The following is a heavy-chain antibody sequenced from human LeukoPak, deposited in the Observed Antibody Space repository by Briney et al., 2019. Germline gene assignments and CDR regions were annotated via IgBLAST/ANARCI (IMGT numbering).Heavy chain of an antibody. CDR3: ARDGYSYGLGERNYYYYYMDV. D-gene: IGHD5-18*01. CDR1: GFTFDDYC. V-gene: IGHV3-20*04. J-gene: IGHJ6*03. CDR2: INCNGGST. Sequence: AGSLSLSCAASGFTFDDYCMSWFRQAPAKGLEWVSGINCNGGSTGYADSVKGRFTISRDNAKNSLYLQMNSLRAEDTALYYCARDGYSYGLGERNYYYYYMDVWGKGTTVTVSS.